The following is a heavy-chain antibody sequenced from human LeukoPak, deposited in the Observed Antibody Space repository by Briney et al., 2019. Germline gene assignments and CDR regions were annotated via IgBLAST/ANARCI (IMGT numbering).Heavy chain of an antibody. CDR3: ARDYYDSSGYPSYNWFDP. J-gene: IGHJ5*02. CDR2: IYTSGST. Sequence: SETLSLTRTGSGGSISSYYWSWIRQPAGRGLEWIGRIYTSGSTNYNPSLKSRVTMSVDTSKNQFSLKLSSVTAADTAVYYCARDYYDSSGYPSYNWFDPWGQGTLVTVSS. CDR1: GGSISSYY. V-gene: IGHV4-4*07. D-gene: IGHD3-22*01.